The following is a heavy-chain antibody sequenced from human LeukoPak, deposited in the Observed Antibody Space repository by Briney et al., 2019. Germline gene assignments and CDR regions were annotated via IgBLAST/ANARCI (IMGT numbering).Heavy chain of an antibody. J-gene: IGHJ5*02. D-gene: IGHD1-26*01. V-gene: IGHV7-4-1*02. CDR3: ARDSYSGSYSGDPTNWFDP. Sequence: GASVKVSCKASGYTFTSYAMNWVRQAPGQGLEWMGWINTNTGNPTYAQGSTGRFVFSLDTSVSTAYLQISSLKAEDTAVYYCARDSYSGSYSGDPTNWFDPWGQGTLVTVSS. CDR2: INTNTGNP. CDR1: GYTFTSYA.